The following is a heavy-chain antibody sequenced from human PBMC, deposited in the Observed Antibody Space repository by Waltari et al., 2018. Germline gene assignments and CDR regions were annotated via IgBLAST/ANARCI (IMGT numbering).Heavy chain of an antibody. CDR3: ARDHYGSGRRGYYYYMDV. D-gene: IGHD3-10*01. J-gene: IGHJ6*03. Sequence: QVQLQESGPGLVKPSETLSLTCTVSGGSISSYYWSWIRQPAGKGLEWIGRIYTSGSTNYHPSLKSRVTMSVDTSKNQFSLKLSSVTAADTAVYYCARDHYGSGRRGYYYYMDVWGKGTTVTISS. CDR2: IYTSGST. V-gene: IGHV4-4*07. CDR1: GGSISSYY.